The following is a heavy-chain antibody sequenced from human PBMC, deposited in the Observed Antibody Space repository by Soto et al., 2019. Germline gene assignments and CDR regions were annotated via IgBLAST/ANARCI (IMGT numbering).Heavy chain of an antibody. CDR3: ANKPYSGYDPNFDY. D-gene: IGHD5-12*01. J-gene: IGHJ4*02. CDR1: GFTFSSYA. V-gene: IGHV3-23*01. Sequence: EVQLLESGGGLVQPGGSLRLSCAASGFTFSSYAMSWVRRAPGKGLEWVSAISGSGGSTYYADSVKGRFTISRDNSKNTLYLQMNSLRAEDTAVYYCANKPYSGYDPNFDYWGQGTLVTVSS. CDR2: ISGSGGST.